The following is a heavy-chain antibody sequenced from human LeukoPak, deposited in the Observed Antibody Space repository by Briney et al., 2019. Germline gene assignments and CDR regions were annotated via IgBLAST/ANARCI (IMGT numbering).Heavy chain of an antibody. D-gene: IGHD5-24*01. V-gene: IGHV3-9*01. CDR3: AKGPPKGTPDDYFDY. Sequence: GGSLRLSCAASGFTFDDSAMHWVRQAPGKGLEWVSGISWNSASVAYADSVEGRFTISRDNAKNSLYLQMNSLRAEDTALYYCAKGPPKGTPDDYFDYWGQGTLVTVSS. CDR1: GFTFDDSA. J-gene: IGHJ4*02. CDR2: ISWNSASV.